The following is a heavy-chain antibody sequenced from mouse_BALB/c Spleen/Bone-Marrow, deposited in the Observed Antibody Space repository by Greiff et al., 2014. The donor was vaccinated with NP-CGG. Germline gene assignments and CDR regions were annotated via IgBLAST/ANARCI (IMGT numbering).Heavy chain of an antibody. D-gene: IGHD2-1*01. CDR2: IWGDGST. CDR1: GFSLTSYG. CDR3: AKPTGNYLFPY. Sequence: VQLQQSGPGLVAPSRSLSITRTVSGFSLTSYGVSWVRQPPGKGLEWLGIIWGDGSTNYHSALISRLSTSKDNSKSQVFLKLDSLQTDDTATYYCAKPTGNYLFPYWGQGTLVTVSA. J-gene: IGHJ3*01. V-gene: IGHV2-3*01.